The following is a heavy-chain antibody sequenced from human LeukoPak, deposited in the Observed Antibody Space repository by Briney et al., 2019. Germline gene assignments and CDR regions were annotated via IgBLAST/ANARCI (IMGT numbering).Heavy chain of an antibody. CDR1: GGTFSSYA. J-gene: IGHJ4*02. CDR3: AREMFQLWPPPLFFDY. Sequence: ASVKVSCKASGGTFSSYAISWVRPAPGQGLEWMGRIIPILGIANYAQKFQGRVTITADKSTSTAYMELSSLRSEDTAVYYCAREMFQLWPPPLFFDYWGQGTLVTVSS. D-gene: IGHD5-18*01. V-gene: IGHV1-69*04. CDR2: IIPILGIA.